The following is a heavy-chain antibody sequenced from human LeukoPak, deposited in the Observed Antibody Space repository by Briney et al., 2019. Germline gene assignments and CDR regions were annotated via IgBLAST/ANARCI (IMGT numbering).Heavy chain of an antibody. V-gene: IGHV1-69*05. CDR2: IIPIFGTA. D-gene: IGHD6-19*01. Sequence: GASVKGSCKASVGTFSTYAISWVRQAPGQGLEWMGRIIPIFGTANYAQKFQGRVTITTEESTSTAYMELSSLRSEDTAVYYCARERLYSSGWSDTGPFDYWGQGTLVTVSS. J-gene: IGHJ4*02. CDR1: VGTFSTYA. CDR3: ARERLYSSGWSDTGPFDY.